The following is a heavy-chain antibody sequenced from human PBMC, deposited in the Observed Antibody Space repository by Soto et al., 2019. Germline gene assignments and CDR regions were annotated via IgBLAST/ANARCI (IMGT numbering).Heavy chain of an antibody. CDR3: ARDFLGGEQPFYIQIAV. V-gene: IGHV3-9*01. D-gene: IGHD6-13*01. J-gene: IGHJ6*02. Sequence: EVQLVESGGGLVQPGRSLRLSCAASGFTFDDHAMHWVRQVPGKGLEWVSAISWNSANIGYADSVKGRVTISRDNAKSSLYLQMNSLRPEDTALYYCARDFLGGEQPFYIQIAVCGQGTTVTVSS. CDR1: GFTFDDHA. CDR2: ISWNSANI.